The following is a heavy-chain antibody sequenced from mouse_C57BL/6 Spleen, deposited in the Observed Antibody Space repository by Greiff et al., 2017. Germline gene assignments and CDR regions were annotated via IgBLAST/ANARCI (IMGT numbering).Heavy chain of an antibody. Sequence: EVQLQESGPGLVKPSQSLSLTCSVTGYSITSGYYWNWIRQFPGNKLEWMGYISYDGSNNYNPSLKNRISITRDPSKNQFFLTLNSVTTEDTATYYCALYDGYSWFAYWGQGTLVTVSA. J-gene: IGHJ3*01. V-gene: IGHV3-6*01. CDR3: ALYDGYSWFAY. CDR1: GYSITSGYY. CDR2: ISYDGSN. D-gene: IGHD2-3*01.